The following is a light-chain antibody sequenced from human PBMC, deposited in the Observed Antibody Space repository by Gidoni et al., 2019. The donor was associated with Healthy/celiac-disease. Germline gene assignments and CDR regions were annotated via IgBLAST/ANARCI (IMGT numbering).Light chain of an antibody. CDR2: GAS. V-gene: IGKV3-20*01. CDR3: QQYGSSPMYT. CDR1: QSVSSSY. Sequence: DIVLTQSPGTLSLSPGESDTLSCRASQSVSSSYLAWYQQKPGQAPRLLIYGASSRATGIPDRFSGSGSGTDFTLTISRLEPEDFAVYYCQQYGSSPMYTFGQGTKLEIK. J-gene: IGKJ2*01.